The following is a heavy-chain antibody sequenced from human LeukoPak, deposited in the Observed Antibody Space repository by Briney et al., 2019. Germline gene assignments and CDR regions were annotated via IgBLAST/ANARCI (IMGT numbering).Heavy chain of an antibody. Sequence: GSLRLSCAASGFTFSDYYMSWIRQAPGKGLEWVSYISSSSYTNYADSVKGRFTNSRDNAKNSLSLQMNSLRAEDTAVYYCARISTGYYYFDYWGQGTLVTVSS. CDR3: ARISTGYYYFDY. D-gene: IGHD3-22*01. CDR1: GFTFSDYY. V-gene: IGHV3-11*06. J-gene: IGHJ4*02. CDR2: ISSSSYT.